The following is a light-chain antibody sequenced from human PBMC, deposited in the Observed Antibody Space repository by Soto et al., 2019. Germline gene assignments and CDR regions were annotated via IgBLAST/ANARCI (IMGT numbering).Light chain of an antibody. V-gene: IGLV2-23*02. CDR3: CSYARSSTYV. Sequence: QSALTQPASVSGSPGQSITISCTGTSSDVGSFNLVSWYEQHPGKAPKLVIYEVSKPPSGVSNRFSGSKSGNTASLTISGLQAEDEADYYCCSYARSSTYVFGTGTKRTVL. CDR1: SSDVGSFNL. J-gene: IGLJ1*01. CDR2: EVS.